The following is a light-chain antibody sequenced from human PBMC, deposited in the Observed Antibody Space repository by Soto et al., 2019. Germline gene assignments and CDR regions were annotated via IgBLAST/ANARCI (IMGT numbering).Light chain of an antibody. V-gene: IGKV3-15*01. J-gene: IGKJ5*01. CDR3: QHFKSFPIT. Sequence: EIVMTQSPAPLSVSPGERATLSCRASQSVSSNLAWYQQKPGQAPRLLIYGASTRATGIPARFSGSGSGTEFTLTISSLQSEDFAVYYCQHFKSFPITFGQGTRLEIK. CDR1: QSVSSN. CDR2: GAS.